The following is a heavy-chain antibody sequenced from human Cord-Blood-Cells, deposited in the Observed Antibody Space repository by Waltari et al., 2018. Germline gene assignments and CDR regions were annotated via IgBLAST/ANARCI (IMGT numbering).Heavy chain of an antibody. CDR1: GGTFSSYA. V-gene: IGHV1-69*01. D-gene: IGHD6-6*01. CDR2: ISPIVGTA. CDR3: ARDQAPYSSSVYDAFDI. J-gene: IGHJ3*02. Sequence: QVQLVQSGAEVKKPGSSVKVSCKASGGTFSSYAISWVRQAPGQGLEWMGGISPIVGTANYAQKFQGRVTITADESTSTAYMELSSLRADDTAVYYCARDQAPYSSSVYDAFDIWGQGTMVTVSS.